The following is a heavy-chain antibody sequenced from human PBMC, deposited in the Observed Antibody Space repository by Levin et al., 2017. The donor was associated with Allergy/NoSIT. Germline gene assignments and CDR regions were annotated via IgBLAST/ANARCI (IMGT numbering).Heavy chain of an antibody. Sequence: GGSLRLSCAASGFTFSSYAMHWVRQAPGKGLEWVAVISYDGSNKYYADSVKGRFTISRDNSKNTLYLQMNSLRAEDTAVYYCARDQATAMVLDYWGQGTLVTVSS. CDR2: ISYDGSNK. D-gene: IGHD5-18*01. CDR1: GFTFSSYA. V-gene: IGHV3-30-3*01. J-gene: IGHJ4*02. CDR3: ARDQATAMVLDY.